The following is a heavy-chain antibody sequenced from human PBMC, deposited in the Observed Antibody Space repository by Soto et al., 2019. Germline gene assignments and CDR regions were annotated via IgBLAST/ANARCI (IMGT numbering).Heavy chain of an antibody. CDR3: AGDLESGYSHYYYYMDV. CDR1: GDSFSSNTAA. J-gene: IGHJ6*03. Sequence: SQTLSLTCAISGDSFSSNTAALHWIRQSPSRGLEWLGRTYFRSRWYNDYAVSVKSRITINADTSKNQFSLHLNSVSPEDTAVYYCAGDLESGYSHYYYYMDVWGKGTTVTVSS. D-gene: IGHD5-12*01. CDR2: TYFRSRWYN. V-gene: IGHV6-1*01.